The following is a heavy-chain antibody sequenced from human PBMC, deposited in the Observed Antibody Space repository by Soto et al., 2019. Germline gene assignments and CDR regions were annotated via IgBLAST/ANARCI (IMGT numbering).Heavy chain of an antibody. CDR3: ARVPDV. CDR1: AGSISTYY. V-gene: IGHV4-59*12. CDR2: IYHSGST. Sequence: PSETLSLTCTVSAGSISTYYWSWIRQPPGKGLEWIGYIYHSGSTYYNPSLKSRVTISVDRSKNQFSLKLSSVTAADTAVYYCARVPDVWGQGTTVTVSS. J-gene: IGHJ6*02.